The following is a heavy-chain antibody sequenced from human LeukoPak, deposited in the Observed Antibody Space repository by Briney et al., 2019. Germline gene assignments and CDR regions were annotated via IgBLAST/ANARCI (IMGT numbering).Heavy chain of an antibody. V-gene: IGHV3-11*01. CDR2: ISSSGSTI. CDR1: GFTFSDYY. CDR3: ARCGYSGYDYYGYFDY. J-gene: IGHJ4*02. D-gene: IGHD5-12*01. Sequence: PGGSLRLSCAASGFTFSDYYMSWIRQAPGKGLEWVSYISSSGSTIYYADSVKGRFTISRDNAKNSLNLQMNSLSAEDTAVYYCARCGYSGYDYYGYFDYWGQGTLVTVSS.